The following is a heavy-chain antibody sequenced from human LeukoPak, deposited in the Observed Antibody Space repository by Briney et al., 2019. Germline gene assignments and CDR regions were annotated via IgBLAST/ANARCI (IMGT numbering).Heavy chain of an antibody. Sequence: GGSLRLSCVASGLTVSRHYMTWVRQAPGKGLEWLSVISTGGSTNYADSVKGRFTISRDNSKDILYLQMNSLRAEDTAVYYCARDDYYDSSGLDYWGQGTLVTVSS. J-gene: IGHJ4*02. CDR2: ISTGGST. V-gene: IGHV3-53*01. D-gene: IGHD3-22*01. CDR1: GLTVSRHY. CDR3: ARDDYYDSSGLDY.